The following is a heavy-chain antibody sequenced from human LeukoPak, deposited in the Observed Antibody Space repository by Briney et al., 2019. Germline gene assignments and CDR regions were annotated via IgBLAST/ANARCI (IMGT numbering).Heavy chain of an antibody. CDR3: ASPPITIFGVIH. V-gene: IGHV3-21*01. CDR2: ISSSSSYI. CDR1: GFTFRKHY. D-gene: IGHD3-3*01. J-gene: IGHJ4*02. Sequence: GGSLRLSCAASGFTFRKHYMSWIRQAPGKGLEWVSSISSSSSYIYYADSVKGRFTISRDNAKNSLYLQMNSLRAEDTAVYYCASPPITIFGVIHWGQGTLVTVSS.